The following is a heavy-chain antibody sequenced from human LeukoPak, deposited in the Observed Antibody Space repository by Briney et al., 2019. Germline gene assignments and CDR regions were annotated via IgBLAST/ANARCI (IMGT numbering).Heavy chain of an antibody. D-gene: IGHD6-13*01. CDR1: GYIFTKYD. V-gene: IGHV1-18*01. CDR3: ARETKDGVFFDY. J-gene: IGHJ4*02. CDR2: ITPYNGNA. Sequence: ASVKVSRKTSGYIFTKYDISWVRQAPGQGPEWMGWITPYNGNAQSAPKFEGRVTMTTDTSASTAYLELRGLKSDDTAVYYCARETKDGVFFDYWGQGTLVIVSS.